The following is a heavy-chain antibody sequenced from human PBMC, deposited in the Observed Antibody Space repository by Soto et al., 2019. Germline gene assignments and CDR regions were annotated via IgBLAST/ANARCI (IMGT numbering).Heavy chain of an antibody. CDR1: GYSFAGYW. Sequence: WESLKISCKGSGYSFAGYWITWVRQKPGKGLEWMGRIDPSDSQTYYSPSFRGHVTISVTKSITTVFLQWSSLRASDTAMYYCARQIYDSDTGPNFQYYFDSWGQGTPVPVSS. CDR3: ARQIYDSDTGPNFQYYFDS. D-gene: IGHD3-22*01. V-gene: IGHV5-10-1*01. CDR2: IDPSDSQT. J-gene: IGHJ4*02.